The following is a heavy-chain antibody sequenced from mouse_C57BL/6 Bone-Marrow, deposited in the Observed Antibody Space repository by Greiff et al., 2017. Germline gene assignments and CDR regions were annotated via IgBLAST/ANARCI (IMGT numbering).Heavy chain of an antibody. CDR3: ARLEFDGSSGDWYVDV. J-gene: IGHJ1*03. CDR1: GYTFTSYD. V-gene: IGHV1-85*01. D-gene: IGHD1-1*01. Sequence: QVTLKESGPELVKPGASVKLSCKASGYTFTSYDINWVKQRPGQGLEWIGWIYPRDGSTKYNEKFKGKATLTVDTSSSTAYMELHSLTSEDSAVYFCARLEFDGSSGDWYVDVWGTGTTVTVSS. CDR2: IYPRDGST.